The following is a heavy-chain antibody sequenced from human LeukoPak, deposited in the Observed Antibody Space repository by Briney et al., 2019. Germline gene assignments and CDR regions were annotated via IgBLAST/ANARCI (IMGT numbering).Heavy chain of an antibody. CDR1: GYTFTSYG. Sequence: VASVKVSCKASGYTFTSYGISWVRQAPGQGLEWMGWISAYNGNTNYAQKLQGRVTMNTDTSTRTAYMELRSLRSDDTAVYYCAREEQDYYYGMDVWGQGTTVTVSS. V-gene: IGHV1-18*01. CDR2: ISAYNGNT. CDR3: AREEQDYYYGMDV. J-gene: IGHJ6*02. D-gene: IGHD1-26*01.